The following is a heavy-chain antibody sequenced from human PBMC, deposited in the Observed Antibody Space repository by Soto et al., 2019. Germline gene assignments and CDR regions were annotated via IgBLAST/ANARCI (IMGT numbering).Heavy chain of an antibody. D-gene: IGHD6-19*01. V-gene: IGHV3-23*01. Sequence: GGSLRLSCAASGFTFSSYAMSWVRQAPGKGLEWVSAISGSGGSTYYADSVKGRFTISRDNSKNTLYLQMNSLRAEDTAVYFCAKDLHSSGWYPGYFDYWGQGTLVTVSS. CDR1: GFTFSSYA. CDR3: AKDLHSSGWYPGYFDY. CDR2: ISGSGGST. J-gene: IGHJ4*02.